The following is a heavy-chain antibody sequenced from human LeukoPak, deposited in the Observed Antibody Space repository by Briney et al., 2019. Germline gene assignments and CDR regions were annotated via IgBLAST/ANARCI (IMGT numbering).Heavy chain of an antibody. CDR3: VREYSGYDFFDY. CDR2: ISSSASTI. J-gene: IGHJ4*02. CDR1: GFTFSSFE. D-gene: IGHD5-12*01. Sequence: GGSLRLSCAVSGFTFSSFEMNWVRQAPGKGLEWVSYISSSASTIYYADSVKGRFTISRDNAKNSLYLQMSSLRVEDTAVYYCVREYSGYDFFDYWGQGSLVTVSS. V-gene: IGHV3-48*03.